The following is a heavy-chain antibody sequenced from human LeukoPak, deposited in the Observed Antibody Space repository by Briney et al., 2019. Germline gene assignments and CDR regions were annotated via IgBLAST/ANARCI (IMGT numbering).Heavy chain of an antibody. D-gene: IGHD2-21*01. Sequence: GGSLRLSCAASGFAISDYSMNWVRQVPGKGLEWVGRIKPKTDGETTEYAAPVKDRFSISRDDSKSMMYLQMNSLKTEDTAVYYCITPLPYSAQGGQGTLVTVSS. CDR3: ITPLPYSAQ. V-gene: IGHV3-15*07. CDR2: IKPKTDGETT. CDR1: GFAISDYS. J-gene: IGHJ4*02.